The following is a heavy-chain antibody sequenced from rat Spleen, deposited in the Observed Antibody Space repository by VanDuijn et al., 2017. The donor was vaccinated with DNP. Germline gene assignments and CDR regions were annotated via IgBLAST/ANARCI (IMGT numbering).Heavy chain of an antibody. CDR2: IWSGGGT. CDR1: GFSLTTYS. Sequence: QVQLKESGPGLVQPSETLSLTCTVSGFSLTTYSVSWVRQPPGKGLEWVGVIWSGGGTAYNSALKSRLSINRDTSKSQVFLKINSLETEDTAIYFCARSITGNHYWFFDFWGPGTMVTVSS. CDR3: ARSITGNHYWFFDF. J-gene: IGHJ1*01. D-gene: IGHD5-1*01. V-gene: IGHV2-15*01.